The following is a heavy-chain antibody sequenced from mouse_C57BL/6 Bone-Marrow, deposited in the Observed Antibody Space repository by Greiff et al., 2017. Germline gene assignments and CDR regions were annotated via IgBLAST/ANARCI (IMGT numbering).Heavy chain of an antibody. CDR3: TTGSPWYFDV. CDR1: GFNIKDDY. J-gene: IGHJ1*03. Sequence: VQLKESGAELVRPGASVKLSCTASGFNIKDDYMHWVKQRPEQGLEWIGWIDPENGDTEYASKFQGKATITADTSSNTAYLQLSSLTSEDTAVYYCTTGSPWYFDVWGTGTTVTVSS. V-gene: IGHV14-4*01. CDR2: IDPENGDT.